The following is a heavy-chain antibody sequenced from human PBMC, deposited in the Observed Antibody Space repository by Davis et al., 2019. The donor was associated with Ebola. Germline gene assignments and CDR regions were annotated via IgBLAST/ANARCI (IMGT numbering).Heavy chain of an antibody. D-gene: IGHD3-22*01. CDR2: IYYSGST. V-gene: IGHV4-59*08. Sequence: MPSETLSLTCTVSGGSISSYYWSWIRQPPGKGLEWIGYIYYSGSTNYNPSLKSRVTISVDTSKNQFSLKLSSVTAADTAVYYCASPYDSSGYPDYWGQGTLVTVSS. J-gene: IGHJ4*02. CDR3: ASPYDSSGYPDY. CDR1: GGSISSYY.